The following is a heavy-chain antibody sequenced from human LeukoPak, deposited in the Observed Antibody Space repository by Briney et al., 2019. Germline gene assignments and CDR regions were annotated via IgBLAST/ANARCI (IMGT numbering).Heavy chain of an antibody. D-gene: IGHD2-8*02. V-gene: IGHV3-69-1*01. J-gene: IGHJ4*01. CDR1: GFAISTYA. CDR3: ARQLGYCAAGTCYFDS. CDR2: LSSGRSP. Sequence: PGGSLRLSCAASGFAISTYAMAWVRRAPGKGLEWISSLSSGRSPSYSDSLEGRLTMSSDNARNTLYLQMDNLRGEDTAMYYCARQLGYCAAGTCYFDSWGHGTQVTVSS.